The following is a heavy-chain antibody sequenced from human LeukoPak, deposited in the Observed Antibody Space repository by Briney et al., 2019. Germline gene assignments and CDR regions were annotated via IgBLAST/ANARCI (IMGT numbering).Heavy chain of an antibody. J-gene: IGHJ3*02. CDR3: ARDFGGNYGAVMPDSFEM. CDR1: GYTFTSYD. D-gene: IGHD4-17*01. CDR2: INPNSGNT. V-gene: IGHV1-8*01. Sequence: ASVKVSCKASGYTFTSYDINWVRQATGQGLEWMGWINPNSGNTGYAQKFQGRVTMTRNTFISTAYMELSSLRSEDTAVYYCARDFGGNYGAVMPDSFEMWGQGTMVTVSS.